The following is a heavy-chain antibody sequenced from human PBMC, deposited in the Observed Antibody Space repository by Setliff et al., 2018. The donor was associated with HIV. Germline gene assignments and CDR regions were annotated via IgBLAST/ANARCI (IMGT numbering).Heavy chain of an antibody. CDR3: ASQSTLPYGSGSYLLDY. J-gene: IGHJ4*02. CDR2: FIPIFRTT. CDR1: GGTFSTYA. V-gene: IGHV1-69*05. Sequence: SVKVSCKASGGTFSTYAISWVRQAPGQGLEWMGGFIPIFRTTNYAQKFQGRVTMTRDTSISTAYMELSRLTSDDTAMYYCASQSTLPYGSGSYLLDYWGQGTLVTVSS. D-gene: IGHD3-10*01.